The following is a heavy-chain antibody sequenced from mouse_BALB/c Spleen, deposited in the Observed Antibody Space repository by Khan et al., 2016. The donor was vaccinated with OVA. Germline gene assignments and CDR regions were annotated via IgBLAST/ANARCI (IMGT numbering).Heavy chain of an antibody. CDR1: GYTFSSYW. V-gene: IGHV1-9*01. J-gene: IGHJ3*01. Sequence: QIQLVQSGAELMKPGASVTISCKATGYTFSSYWIEWVKQSPGHGLEWIGGILPGSGSNTYNEKFKGKASFTADTSSNTAYMQLSSLTSEDSAVYYCARGDYYGSSAWFGYWGQGTLVTVS. CDR3: ARGDYYGSSAWFGY. CDR2: ILPGSGSN. D-gene: IGHD1-1*01.